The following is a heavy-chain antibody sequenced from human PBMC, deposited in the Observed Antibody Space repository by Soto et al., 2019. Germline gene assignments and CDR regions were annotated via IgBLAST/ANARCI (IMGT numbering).Heavy chain of an antibody. V-gene: IGHV4-4*07. Sequence: EPPSITCSASGAEINTYSWTWIRQPAGKGLEWIGRIYTSASINYNPSLKGRVTLSVDTSTNQVSLRLASVTAADTAIYYCAREREAGYNFYYGMDVWGQGTTVTVSS. D-gene: IGHD6-19*01. CDR1: GAEINTYS. CDR2: IYTSASI. J-gene: IGHJ6*01. CDR3: AREREAGYNFYYGMDV.